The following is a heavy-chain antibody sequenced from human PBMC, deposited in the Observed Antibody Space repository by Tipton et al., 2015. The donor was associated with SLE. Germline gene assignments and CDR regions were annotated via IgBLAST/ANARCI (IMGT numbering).Heavy chain of an antibody. CDR2: IYSSGST. CDR1: GGSIRSSSYY. D-gene: IGHD5-18*01. Sequence: TLSLTCTVSGGSIRSSSYYWSWIRQPAGTGLEWLGHIYSSGSTYDNPSVKSRVTISADTSRNQFSLRLSSVTAADTAVYYCARYNRGYTYGNEHGWFDPLGQGTLGTVSS. J-gene: IGHJ5*01. V-gene: IGHV4-61*09. CDR3: ARYNRGYTYGNEHGWFDP.